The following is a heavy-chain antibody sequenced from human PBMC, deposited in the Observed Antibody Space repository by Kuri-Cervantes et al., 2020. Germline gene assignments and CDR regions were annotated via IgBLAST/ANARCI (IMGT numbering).Heavy chain of an antibody. Sequence: SLKISCAASGFTFDDYAMHWVRQAPGKGLEWVSGISWNSGSIGYADSAKGRFTISGDNSKNTVYLQVRSLRFEDTAVYYCAKYGSENYYYDYMDVWGKGTTVTVSS. CDR2: ISWNSGSI. CDR1: GFTFDDYA. J-gene: IGHJ6*03. CDR3: AKYGSENYYYDYMDV. V-gene: IGHV3-9*01. D-gene: IGHD3-22*01.